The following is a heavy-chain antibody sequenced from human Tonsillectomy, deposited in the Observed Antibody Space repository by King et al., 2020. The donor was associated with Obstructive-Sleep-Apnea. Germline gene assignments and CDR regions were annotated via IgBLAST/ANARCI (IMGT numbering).Heavy chain of an antibody. CDR3: ANTQLDGYEWSFYYVMDV. D-gene: IGHD5-24*01. CDR2: IYWDDDK. J-gene: IGHJ6*02. Sequence: TLKESGPTLVKPTQTLTLTCTFSGFSLSTSGVGVGWIRQPPGKALEWLALIYWDDDKRYSPSLKSRLTITKDTSKNQVVLTMTNIDPVDTGSYSCANTQLDGYEWSFYYVMDVWGQETTVTVSS. CDR1: GFSLSTSGVG. V-gene: IGHV2-5*02.